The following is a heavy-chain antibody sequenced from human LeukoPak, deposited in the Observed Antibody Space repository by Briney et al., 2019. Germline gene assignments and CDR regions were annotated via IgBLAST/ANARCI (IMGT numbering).Heavy chain of an antibody. Sequence: GGSLRLSCAASGFTFGSYNMNWVRQAPGKGLEWVSSISSSSSYINYADSVKGRFTVSRDDSRNTLYLQLNSLRAEDTAVYYCARGGSTYDYVWGSFWADYWGHGTLVTVSS. J-gene: IGHJ4*01. CDR2: ISSSSSYI. V-gene: IGHV3-21*01. D-gene: IGHD3-16*01. CDR1: GFTFGSYN. CDR3: ARGGSTYDYVWGSFWADY.